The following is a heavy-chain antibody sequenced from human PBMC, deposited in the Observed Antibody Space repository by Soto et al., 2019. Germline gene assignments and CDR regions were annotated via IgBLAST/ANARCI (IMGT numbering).Heavy chain of an antibody. CDR1: GGTFSSYA. Sequence: SVKVSCKASGGTFSSYAISWVRQAPGQGLEWMGGIIPIFGTANYAQKFQGRVTITADKSTSTAYMELSSLRSEDTAVYYRARDLNYDFWSGYRHYGMDVWGQGTTVTVSS. D-gene: IGHD3-3*01. J-gene: IGHJ6*02. CDR3: ARDLNYDFWSGYRHYGMDV. CDR2: IIPIFGTA. V-gene: IGHV1-69*06.